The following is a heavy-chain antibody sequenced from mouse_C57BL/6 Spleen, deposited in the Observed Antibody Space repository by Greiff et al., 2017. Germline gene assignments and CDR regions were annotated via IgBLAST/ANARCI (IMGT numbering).Heavy chain of an antibody. V-gene: IGHV6-3*01. CDR3: EYYAMDY. CDR1: GFTFSNYW. Sequence: EVQVVASGGGLVQPGGSLKLSCVASGFTFSNYWMNWVRQSPEKGLEWVAQLSLKSDNYATHYAVSVKGRFTISRKDAKSSVYLQMNNLRDEDTGIYYCEYYAMDYGGQGTAVTVSS. J-gene: IGHJ4*01. CDR2: LSLKSDNYAT.